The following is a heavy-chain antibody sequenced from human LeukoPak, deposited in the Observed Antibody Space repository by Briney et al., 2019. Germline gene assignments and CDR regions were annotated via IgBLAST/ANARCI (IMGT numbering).Heavy chain of an antibody. J-gene: IGHJ6*02. Sequence: SETLSLTCTVSGGSISSYYWSWIRHPPGKGLEWIGHIYYSGSTNYNPSLKSRVTISVDTSKNQFSLKLSSVTAADTAVYYCARHAGYYDSSGYYYGGYYYYGMDVWGQGTTVTVSS. CDR1: GGSISSYY. V-gene: IGHV4-59*08. CDR2: IYYSGST. D-gene: IGHD3-22*01. CDR3: ARHAGYYDSSGYYYGGYYYYGMDV.